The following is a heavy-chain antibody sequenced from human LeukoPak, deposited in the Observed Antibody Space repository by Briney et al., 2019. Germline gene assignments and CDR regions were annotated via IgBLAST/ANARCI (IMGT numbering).Heavy chain of an antibody. CDR2: ISGSLTYS. Sequence: PGGSLRLSCAASGFTFSDYYMTWIRQAPGKGLEWVSSISGSLTYSDYTDSVKGRFTISRDNAKSALYLHMDSLRAGDTAVHYCARLSTSAVTRNFFDYWGQGTLVTVSS. V-gene: IGHV3-11*03. D-gene: IGHD5/OR15-5a*01. CDR1: GFTFSDYY. CDR3: ARLSTSAVTRNFFDY. J-gene: IGHJ4*02.